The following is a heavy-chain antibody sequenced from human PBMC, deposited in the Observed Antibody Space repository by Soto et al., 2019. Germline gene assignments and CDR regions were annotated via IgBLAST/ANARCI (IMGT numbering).Heavy chain of an antibody. J-gene: IGHJ6*02. V-gene: IGHV4-59*11. D-gene: IGHD2-2*01. CDR2: LYHSGST. Sequence: QVQLQESGPGLLRPSETLSLTCTVSGGSIGNHYWSWIRQSPGKGLEWIGYLYHSGSTDYNPSLRSRVTISVDTSKNKLSLRLISVTAADTAVYYCARGGVVLVPPDTAGRPPPNIYFGMDVWGQGTTVTVSS. CDR3: ARGGVVLVPPDTAGRPPPNIYFGMDV. CDR1: GGSIGNHY.